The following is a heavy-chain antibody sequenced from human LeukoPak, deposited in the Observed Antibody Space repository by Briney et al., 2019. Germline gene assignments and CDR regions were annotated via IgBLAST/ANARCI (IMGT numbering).Heavy chain of an antibody. Sequence: PGGSLRLSCAASGFTFSSYSMNWVRQAPGKGLEWVSYISSSSSTIYYADSVKGRSTISRDNAKNSLYLQMNSLRAEDTAVYYCANHLACGSTSCPPFDYWGQGTLVTVSS. J-gene: IGHJ4*02. CDR3: ANHLACGSTSCPPFDY. CDR1: GFTFSSYS. D-gene: IGHD2-2*01. CDR2: ISSSSSTI. V-gene: IGHV3-48*04.